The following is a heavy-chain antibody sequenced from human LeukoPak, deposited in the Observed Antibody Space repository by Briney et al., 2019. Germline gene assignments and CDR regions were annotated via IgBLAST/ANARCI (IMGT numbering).Heavy chain of an antibody. CDR1: GFTFRNYG. V-gene: IGHV3-23*01. D-gene: IGHD3-22*01. Sequence: GGSLRLSCAASGFTFRNYGMSWVRQAPGKGLEWVSSISGTGGSTYYAEGRFTISRDNSKNTLYLQMNSLRADDTAVYFCASSHDSSGNDWGQGTMVTVSS. J-gene: IGHJ4*02. CDR3: ASSHDSSGND. CDR2: ISGTGGST.